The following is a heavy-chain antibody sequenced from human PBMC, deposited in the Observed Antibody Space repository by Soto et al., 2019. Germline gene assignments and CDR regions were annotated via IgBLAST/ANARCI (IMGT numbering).Heavy chain of an antibody. V-gene: IGHV1-18*01. D-gene: IGHD6-19*01. J-gene: IGHJ6*02. CDR3: ARGGSSGWYPYYYYGMDV. CDR2: ISPYNDNT. Sequence: QVQLVQSGAEVKKPGASVKVSCKASGYTFTTYGISWVRQTPGQGLEWMGWISPYNDNTNYAQKFQGRVTMTRNTSISTAYMELSSLRSEDTAVYYCARGGSSGWYPYYYYGMDVWGQGTTVTVSS. CDR1: GYTFTTYG.